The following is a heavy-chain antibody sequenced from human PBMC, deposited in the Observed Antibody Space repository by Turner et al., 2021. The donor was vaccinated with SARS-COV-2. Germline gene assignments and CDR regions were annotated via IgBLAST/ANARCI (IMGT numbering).Heavy chain of an antibody. Sequence: QVQLVQSGAEVKKPGASVKVSCKASGYTFTGYYMHWVRQAPGQGLEWMGWINPNSGGTNDAQKFQGRVTMTRDTSISTAYMELSRLRSDDTAVYYCARGGLYYYDSSAYYGDAFDIWGQGTMVTVSS. J-gene: IGHJ3*02. CDR2: INPNSGGT. CDR1: GYTFTGYY. CDR3: ARGGLYYYDSSAYYGDAFDI. D-gene: IGHD3-22*01. V-gene: IGHV1-2*02.